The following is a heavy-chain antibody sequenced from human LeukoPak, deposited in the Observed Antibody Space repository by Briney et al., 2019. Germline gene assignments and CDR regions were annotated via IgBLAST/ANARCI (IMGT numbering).Heavy chain of an antibody. Sequence: SETLSLTCAVYGGSFSGYYWSWIRQPPGKGLEWIGEINHSGSTNYNPSLKSRVTISVDTSKNQFSLKLSSVTAADTAVYYCARNTGYSYGYFDYWGQGTLVTVSS. CDR3: ARNTGYSYGYFDY. D-gene: IGHD5-18*01. CDR1: GGSFSGYY. J-gene: IGHJ4*02. CDR2: INHSGST. V-gene: IGHV4-34*01.